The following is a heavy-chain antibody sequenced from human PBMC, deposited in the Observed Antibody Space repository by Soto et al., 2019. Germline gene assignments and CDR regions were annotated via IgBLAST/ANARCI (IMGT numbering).Heavy chain of an antibody. CDR3: ARRTVTTLTLDY. Sequence: QLRLQESGPGLVKPSETLSLTCTVSVGSISSSSYYWGWIRQPPGKGLEFIGSIYYSGSTYYNPSLKRRITISGDTSKNQFSLKLSSVTAADTAVYSCARRTVTTLTLDYWGQGTLVTVSS. D-gene: IGHD4-17*01. CDR2: IYYSGST. J-gene: IGHJ4*02. CDR1: VGSISSSSYY. V-gene: IGHV4-39*01.